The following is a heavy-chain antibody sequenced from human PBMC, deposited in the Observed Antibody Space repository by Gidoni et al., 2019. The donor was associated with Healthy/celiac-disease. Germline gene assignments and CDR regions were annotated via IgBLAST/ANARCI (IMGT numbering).Heavy chain of an antibody. V-gene: IGHV1-18*01. CDR2: ISAYKGNT. J-gene: IGHJ5*02. CDR1: GYFFTSYG. D-gene: IGHD2-15*01. CDR3: ARDPSVVVVAASLGWFDP. Sequence: QVQLVQSGAEVKKPGASVKVSCKASGYFFTSYGISWVRQAPGQGLEWMGWISAYKGNTNYTQKLQGRVTMTTDTSTSTAYMELRSLRSDDTAVYYCARDPSVVVVAASLGWFDPWGQGTLVTVSS.